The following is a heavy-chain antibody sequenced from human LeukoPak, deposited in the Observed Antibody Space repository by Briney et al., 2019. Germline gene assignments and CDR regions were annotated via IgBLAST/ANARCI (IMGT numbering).Heavy chain of an antibody. J-gene: IGHJ4*02. Sequence: TGGSLRLSCTASGFTFRSYWMHWVRQIPGKGLMWVSRISDDGSSASYADSVKGRFTISRDDAKHTLYLQMNSLRAEDTAIYYCVGGGADTFYWGQGTLVTVSS. CDR2: ISDDGSSA. D-gene: IGHD1-26*01. CDR1: GFTFRSYW. V-gene: IGHV3-74*01. CDR3: VGGGADTFY.